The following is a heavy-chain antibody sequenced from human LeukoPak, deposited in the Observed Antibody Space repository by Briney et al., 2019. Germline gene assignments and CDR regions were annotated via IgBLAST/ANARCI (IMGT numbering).Heavy chain of an antibody. CDR2: IYTSGST. J-gene: IGHJ4*02. Sequence: KTSETLSLTCTASGGSISSYYWSWIRQPAGKGLEWIGRIYTSGSTNYNPSLKSRVTMSVDTSKNQFSLKLSSVTAADTAVYYCARDYDYVWGSYRGYYFDYWGQGTLVTVSS. V-gene: IGHV4-4*07. D-gene: IGHD3-16*02. CDR1: GGSISSYY. CDR3: ARDYDYVWGSYRGYYFDY.